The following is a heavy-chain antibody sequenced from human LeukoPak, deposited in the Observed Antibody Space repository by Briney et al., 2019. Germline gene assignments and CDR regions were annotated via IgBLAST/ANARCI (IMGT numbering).Heavy chain of an antibody. Sequence: GGSLRLSCAASGFTFSNFGMSWVRQAPGKGLEWVSAISGSGGSTYYADSVKGRFTISRDNSKNTLYLQMNSLRAEDPAVYYCAKDRYYDSSGYYYFDYWGQGTLVTVSS. V-gene: IGHV3-23*01. CDR1: GFTFSNFG. CDR2: ISGSGGST. CDR3: AKDRYYDSSGYYYFDY. D-gene: IGHD3-22*01. J-gene: IGHJ4*02.